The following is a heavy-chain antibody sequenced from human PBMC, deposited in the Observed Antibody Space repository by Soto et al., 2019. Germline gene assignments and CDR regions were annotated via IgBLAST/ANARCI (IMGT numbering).Heavy chain of an antibody. D-gene: IGHD5-12*01. CDR3: ARGNPNYSGYDKGNFDY. J-gene: IGHJ4*02. Sequence: GASVKVSCKASGYTFTSYDINWVRQATGQGFEWMGWMNPNSGNTGYAQKFQGRVTMTRNTSISTAYMELSSLRSEDTAVYYCARGNPNYSGYDKGNFDYWGQGTLVTVSS. CDR1: GYTFTSYD. V-gene: IGHV1-8*01. CDR2: MNPNSGNT.